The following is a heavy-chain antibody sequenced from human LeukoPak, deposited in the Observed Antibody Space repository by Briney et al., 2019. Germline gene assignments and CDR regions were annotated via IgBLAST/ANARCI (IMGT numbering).Heavy chain of an antibody. CDR3: ASEIVGAIDY. J-gene: IGHJ4*02. Sequence: KTGGSLRLSCAASGFTFSDYYMSWIRQAPGKGLEWVSYISSSSSYTNYADSVKGRFTISRDNAKNSLYLQMNSLRAEDTAVYYCASEIVGAIDYWGQGTLVTVSS. D-gene: IGHD1-26*01. CDR1: GFTFSDYY. V-gene: IGHV3-11*06. CDR2: ISSSSSYT.